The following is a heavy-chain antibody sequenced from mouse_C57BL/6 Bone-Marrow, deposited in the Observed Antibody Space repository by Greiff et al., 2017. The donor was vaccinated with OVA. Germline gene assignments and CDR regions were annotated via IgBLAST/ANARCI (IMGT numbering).Heavy chain of an antibody. V-gene: IGHV7-3*01. CDR3: ASLYYYYGSSYAMDY. CDR2: IRNKANGYTT. CDR1: GFPFTDYY. Sequence: EVQVVESGGCLVQPGGSLSLSCAASGFPFTDYYMSWVRQPPGKALEWLGFIRNKANGYTTEYSASVQGRFPISRDNSQSILYLQMNALRAEDSATYYCASLYYYYGSSYAMDYWGQGTSVTVSS. D-gene: IGHD1-1*01. J-gene: IGHJ4*01.